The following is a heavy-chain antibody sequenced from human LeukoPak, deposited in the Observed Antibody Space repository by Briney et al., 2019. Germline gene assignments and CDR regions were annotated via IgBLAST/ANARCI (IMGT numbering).Heavy chain of an antibody. CDR1: GYTFTGYF. CDR2: INPNSGGT. CDR3: ARGGLQTWYYYMDV. V-gene: IGHV1-2*02. Sequence: ASVKVSCKASGYTFTGYFMHWVRQAPGQGLEWMGWINPNSGGTNYAQKFQDRVTMTRDTSISTAYMELSRLRSDDTAVYHCARGGLQTWYYYMDVWGKGTTVTVSS. J-gene: IGHJ6*03.